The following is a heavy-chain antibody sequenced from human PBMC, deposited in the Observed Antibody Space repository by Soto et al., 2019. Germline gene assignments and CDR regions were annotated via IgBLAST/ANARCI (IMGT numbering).Heavy chain of an antibody. CDR3: ARGVAAGTSSGLDWFDP. J-gene: IGHJ5*02. CDR1: GGSISSYY. V-gene: IGHV4-59*01. D-gene: IGHD6-13*01. CDR2: IYYSGST. Sequence: SETLSLTCTVSGGSISSYYWSWIRQPPGKGLEWIGYIYYSGSTNYNPSLKSRVTISVDTSKNQFSLKLSSVTAADTAVYYCARGVAAGTSSGLDWFDPWGQGTLVTVSS.